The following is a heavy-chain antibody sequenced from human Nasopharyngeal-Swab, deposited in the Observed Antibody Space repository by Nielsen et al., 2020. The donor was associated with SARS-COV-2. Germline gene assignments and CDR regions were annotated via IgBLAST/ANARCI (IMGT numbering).Heavy chain of an antibody. CDR2: ISSSTYI. CDR3: AGAYGSGSYFAFDL. Sequence: GGSLRLSCAASGFTFGTYSMNWVRQAPGKGLEWVSSISSSTYIYYADSVKGRFTISRDNAKNSLYLQMNSLRAEDTAVYYCAGAYGSGSYFAFDLWGQGTMVTVS. D-gene: IGHD3-10*01. V-gene: IGHV3-21*01. J-gene: IGHJ3*01. CDR1: GFTFGTYS.